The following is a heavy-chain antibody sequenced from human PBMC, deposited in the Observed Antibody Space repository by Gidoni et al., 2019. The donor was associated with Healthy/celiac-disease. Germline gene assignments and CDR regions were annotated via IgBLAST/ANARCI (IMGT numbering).Heavy chain of an antibody. V-gene: IGHV1-18*04. CDR1: GYTFTSYG. CDR3: ARRGRSWYLGPHDAFDI. J-gene: IGHJ3*02. D-gene: IGHD6-13*01. Sequence: QVQLVQSGAEVKKPGASVKVSCKASGYTFTSYGISWVRQAPGQGLEWMGWISAYNGNTNDAQKLQGRVTMTTDTSTSTAYMELRSLRSDDTAVYYCARRGRSWYLGPHDAFDIWGQGTMVTVSS. CDR2: ISAYNGNT.